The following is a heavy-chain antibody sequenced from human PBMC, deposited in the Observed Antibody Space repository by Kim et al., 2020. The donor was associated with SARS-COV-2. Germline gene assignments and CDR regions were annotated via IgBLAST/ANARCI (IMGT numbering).Heavy chain of an antibody. CDR3: ARSDREGYYYYGMDV. V-gene: IGHV4-31*02. Sequence: PSLNSRVTISVATSKNQFSLKLRAVTAAATAVYYCARSDREGYYYYGMDVWGQGTTVTVSS. D-gene: IGHD2-15*01. J-gene: IGHJ6*02.